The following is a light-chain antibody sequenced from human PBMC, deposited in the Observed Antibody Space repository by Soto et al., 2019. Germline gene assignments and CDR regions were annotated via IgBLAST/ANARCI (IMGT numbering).Light chain of an antibody. J-gene: IGKJ3*01. V-gene: IGKV1-5*01. CDR2: RAF. CDR3: QHYHYLPP. CDR1: QNIYNW. Sequence: EIQMTQSPSTLSASVGESATLTCRASQNIYNWVAWYQQRPGQAPKLVIYRAFNMDAGVPARFSGSGSGTEFTFTISSLQPEDFTTYYCQHYHYLPPFGHGTKVDIK.